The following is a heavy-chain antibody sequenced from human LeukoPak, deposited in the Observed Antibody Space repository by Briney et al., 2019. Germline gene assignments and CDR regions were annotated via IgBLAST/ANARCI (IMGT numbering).Heavy chain of an antibody. J-gene: IGHJ4*02. CDR1: GFTFSTYA. Sequence: GGSLRLSCQAPGFTFSTYAMPWARQAPGKGLEGVAVISYDGSNKYYADSEKGRFTISRDNSKNTLYLQMNSLRAEDTAVYYCARDLYDYVWGSYRYFDYWGQGTLVTVSS. D-gene: IGHD3-16*02. CDR2: ISYDGSNK. CDR3: ARDLYDYVWGSYRYFDY. V-gene: IGHV3-30*04.